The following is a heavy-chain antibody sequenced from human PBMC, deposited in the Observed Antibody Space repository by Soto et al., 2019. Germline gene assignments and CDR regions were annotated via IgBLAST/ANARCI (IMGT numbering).Heavy chain of an antibody. CDR2: MNPNSGNT. J-gene: IGHJ5*02. V-gene: IGHV1-8*01. CDR1: GYTFTSYD. D-gene: IGHD2-15*01. Sequence: PPASVKVSCKASGYTFTSYDINWVRQATGQGLEWMGWMNPNSGNTGYAQKFQGRVTMTRNTSISTAYMELSSLRSEDTAVYYCARGRYCSGGSCYGGWFDPWGQGTLVTVSS. CDR3: ARGRYCSGGSCYGGWFDP.